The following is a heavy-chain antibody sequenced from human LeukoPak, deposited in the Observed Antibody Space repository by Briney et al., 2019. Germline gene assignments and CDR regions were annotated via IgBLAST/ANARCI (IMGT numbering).Heavy chain of an antibody. V-gene: IGHV3-23*01. CDR1: GFTFSSYA. CDR2: ISGSGGST. CDR3: AKSKRSAFDI. Sequence: PGGSLRLSCAASGFTFSSYAMSWVRQAPGKGLEWVSAISGSGGSTYYADSVKGRFTISRDNPKNTLYLQMNSLRAEDTAIYYCAKSKRSAFDIWGQGTMVTVSS. J-gene: IGHJ3*02.